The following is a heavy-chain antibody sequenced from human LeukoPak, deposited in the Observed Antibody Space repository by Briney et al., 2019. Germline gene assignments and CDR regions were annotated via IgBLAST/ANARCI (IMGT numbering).Heavy chain of an antibody. CDR1: GGSISGYY. V-gene: IGHV4-59*08. Sequence: SETLSLTCSVSGGSISGYYWNWIRQPPGKRLEFIGYIYYSGSTNYNPSLKSRVTISVDTSKNQFSLKLSSVTAADTAVYYCARVGIQDAFDIWGQGTMVTVSS. CDR2: IYYSGST. J-gene: IGHJ3*02. CDR3: ARVGIQDAFDI. D-gene: IGHD7-27*01.